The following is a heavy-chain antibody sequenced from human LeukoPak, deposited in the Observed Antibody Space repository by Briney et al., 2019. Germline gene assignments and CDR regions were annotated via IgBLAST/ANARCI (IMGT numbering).Heavy chain of an antibody. CDR1: GYSFTSYW. J-gene: IGHJ5*02. CDR3: ARRYSPYYYGSGSTPDWFDP. D-gene: IGHD3-10*01. Sequence: GESLRISCKGSGYSFTSYWISWVRQMPGKGLEWMGRIDPSDSYTNYSPSFQGHVTISADKSISTAYLQWSSLKASDTAMYYCARRYSPYYYGSGSTPDWFDPWGQGTLVTVSS. V-gene: IGHV5-10-1*01. CDR2: IDPSDSYT.